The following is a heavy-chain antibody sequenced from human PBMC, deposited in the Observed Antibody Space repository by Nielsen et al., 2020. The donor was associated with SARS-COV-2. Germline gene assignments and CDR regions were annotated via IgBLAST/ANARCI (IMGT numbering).Heavy chain of an antibody. J-gene: IGHJ6*02. Sequence: GGSLRLSCVASGFTFSNYGMSWVRQAPEKGLEWVSGIDGSGGSTYYADSVKGRFTISRDNSKNTLYMQMYSLRAEDTAVYHCAKPGTGLYGLGVWGQGTTVTVSS. V-gene: IGHV3-23*01. CDR2: IDGSGGST. CDR1: GFTFSNYG. D-gene: IGHD1-26*01. CDR3: AKPGTGLYGLGV.